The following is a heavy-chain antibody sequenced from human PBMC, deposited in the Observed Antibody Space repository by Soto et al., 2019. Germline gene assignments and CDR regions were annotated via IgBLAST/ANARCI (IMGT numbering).Heavy chain of an antibody. CDR3: ARAATTVVTRPYARDITYYYYYGMDV. J-gene: IGHJ6*02. Sequence: SVKVSCKASGVTFSSYAISWVRQAPGQGLEWMGGIIPIFGTANYAQKFQGRVTITADKSTSTAYMELSSLRSEDTAVYYCARAATTVVTRPYARDITYYYYYGMDVWGQGTTVTVSS. CDR1: GVTFSSYA. CDR2: IIPIFGTA. V-gene: IGHV1-69*06. D-gene: IGHD4-17*01.